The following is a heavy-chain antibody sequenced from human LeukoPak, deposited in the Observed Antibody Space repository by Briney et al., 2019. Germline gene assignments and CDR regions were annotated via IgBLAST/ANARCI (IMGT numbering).Heavy chain of an antibody. Sequence: GGSLRLSCAASGFTFSSYWMHWVRQAPGKGLVWVSRINTDGSSTTYADSVKGRFTISRDNSKNTLYLQMGSLRAEDMAVYYCARGYRLTTKGVFRAFDIWGQGTMVTVSS. CDR1: GFTFSSYW. CDR3: ARGYRLTTKGVFRAFDI. D-gene: IGHD4-11*01. CDR2: INTDGSST. V-gene: IGHV3-74*01. J-gene: IGHJ3*02.